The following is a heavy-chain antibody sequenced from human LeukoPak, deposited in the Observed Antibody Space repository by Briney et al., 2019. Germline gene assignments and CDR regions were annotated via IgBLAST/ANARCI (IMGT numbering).Heavy chain of an antibody. Sequence: PGGSLRLSCAASGFPFSGNAMRWVRQVPGRGLEWVSGVGGDEKTHYADFVRGRFTISRDNSKNTVYLQMNSLRVEDTALYYCVKHVGSRWSNNRFDPWGQGTLVTVS. D-gene: IGHD6-13*01. CDR3: VKHVGSRWSNNRFDP. V-gene: IGHV3-23*01. CDR2: VGGDEKT. CDR1: GFPFSGNA. J-gene: IGHJ5*02.